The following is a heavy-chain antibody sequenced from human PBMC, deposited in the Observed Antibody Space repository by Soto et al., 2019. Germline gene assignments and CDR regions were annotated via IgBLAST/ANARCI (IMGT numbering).Heavy chain of an antibody. CDR1: GFSLTTSGMC. D-gene: IGHD3-10*01. Sequence: SGPTLVNPTQSLTLNSTFSGFSLTTSGMCVSWIRQPPGKALEWLARIDWDDDKYYFTSLKTRLTISKDTSKNQVVLTMTNMDPVDTATYYCARIRLTRARGGFDYWGQGTLVTVSS. J-gene: IGHJ4*02. V-gene: IGHV2-70*11. CDR2: IDWDDDK. CDR3: ARIRLTRARGGFDY.